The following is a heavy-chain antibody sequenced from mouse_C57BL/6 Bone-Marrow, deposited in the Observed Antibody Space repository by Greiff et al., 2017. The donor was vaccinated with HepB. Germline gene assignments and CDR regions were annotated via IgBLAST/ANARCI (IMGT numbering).Heavy chain of an antibody. V-gene: IGHV1-39*01. CDR1: GYSFTDYY. D-gene: IGHD2-4*01. J-gene: IGHJ3*01. CDR2: IDPYDSTT. Sequence: VQLQQPGPELVRPGSSVKMSCKASGYSFTDYYMHWVKQRTIKSLEWIGIIDPYDSTTSYNQKFKDKATLTVDKSSSTAYMQLSSLTSEDSAVYYCARVTDDDAGFAYWGQGTLVTVSA. CDR3: ARVTDDDAGFAY.